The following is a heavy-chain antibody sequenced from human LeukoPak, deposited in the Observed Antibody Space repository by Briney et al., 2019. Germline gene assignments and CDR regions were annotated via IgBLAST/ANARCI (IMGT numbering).Heavy chain of an antibody. V-gene: IGHV3-30*02. Sequence: GGSLRLSCAASGFTFSSYGMHWVRQAPGKGLEWVAFIRYDGSNKYYADSVKGRFTISRDNSKNTLYLQMNSLRAEDTAVYYCAKGVWFGELGFDYWGQGTLVTVSS. J-gene: IGHJ4*02. D-gene: IGHD3-10*01. CDR3: AKGVWFGELGFDY. CDR2: IRYDGSNK. CDR1: GFTFSSYG.